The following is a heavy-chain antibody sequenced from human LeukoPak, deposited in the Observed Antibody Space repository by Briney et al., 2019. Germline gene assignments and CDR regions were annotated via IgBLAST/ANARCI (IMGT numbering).Heavy chain of an antibody. CDR3: ALDCCTGSRFDH. Sequence: GESLRLSCAVSGFTVSSNYMGWVRQAPGKGLEWVTGIYRDGSTYYADSVKGRFTISRDNSKNILYLQMNSLRVEDTALYYCALDCCTGSRFDHWGQGTLVTAPS. D-gene: IGHD2-8*02. CDR2: IYRDGST. V-gene: IGHV3-53*01. CDR1: GFTVSSNY. J-gene: IGHJ4*02.